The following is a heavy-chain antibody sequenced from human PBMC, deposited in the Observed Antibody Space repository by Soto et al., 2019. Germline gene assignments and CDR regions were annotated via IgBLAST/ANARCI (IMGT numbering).Heavy chain of an antibody. Sequence: GSLRLSCTASGFTFSDYYMSWIRQAPGKGLEWLAYISGSGSTTYYTDSVKGRFAISRDNARTSLYLQINSLRVEDSAVYYCARSSLTYFEFWGQGTLVTAPQ. CDR2: ISGSGSTT. J-gene: IGHJ4*02. CDR3: ARSSLTYFEF. CDR1: GFTFSDYY. V-gene: IGHV3-11*01.